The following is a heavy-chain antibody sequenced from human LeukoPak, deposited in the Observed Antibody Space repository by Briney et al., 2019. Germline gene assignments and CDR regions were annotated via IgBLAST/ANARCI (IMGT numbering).Heavy chain of an antibody. V-gene: IGHV1-18*01. Sequence: APVKVSCKASGYTFTSYGISWVRQAPGQGLEWMGWISAYNGNTNYAQKLQGRVTMATDTSTSTAYMELRSLRSDDTAVYYCARDIVVVTARLNPFDYWGQGTLVTVSS. J-gene: IGHJ4*02. CDR2: ISAYNGNT. CDR3: ARDIVVVTARLNPFDY. CDR1: GYTFTSYG. D-gene: IGHD2-21*02.